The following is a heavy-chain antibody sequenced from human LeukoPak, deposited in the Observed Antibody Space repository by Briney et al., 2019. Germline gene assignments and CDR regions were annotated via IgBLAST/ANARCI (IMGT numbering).Heavy chain of an antibody. V-gene: IGHV3-7*01. CDR1: GFTFSSYW. CDR2: IKHDGSEK. Sequence: TGGSLRLSCAASGFTFSSYWMTWVRQVPGKGLEWVANIKHDGSEKYYVDSVKGRFTISRDTAKNSLYLQMNSLRAEATAVYYCARDLFHQAIFGPGYLGSYWGQGTLVTVSS. CDR3: ARDLFHQAIFGPGYLGSY. D-gene: IGHD3/OR15-3a*01. J-gene: IGHJ4*02.